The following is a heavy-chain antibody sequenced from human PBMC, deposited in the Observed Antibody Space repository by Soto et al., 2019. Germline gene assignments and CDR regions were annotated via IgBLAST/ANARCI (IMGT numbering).Heavy chain of an antibody. Sequence: EVPLVESGGGLVQPGRSLRLSCAASGFTFDDYAMHWVRQAPGKGLEWVSGISWNSGSIGYADSVKGRFTISRDNAKNSLYLQMNSLRAEDTALYYCAKYTYGMDVWGQGTTVTVSS. V-gene: IGHV3-9*01. CDR2: ISWNSGSI. CDR3: AKYTYGMDV. CDR1: GFTFDDYA. J-gene: IGHJ6*02.